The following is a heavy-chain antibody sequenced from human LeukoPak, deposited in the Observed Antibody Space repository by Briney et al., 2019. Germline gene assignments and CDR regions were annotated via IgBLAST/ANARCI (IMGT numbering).Heavy chain of an antibody. D-gene: IGHD6-13*01. V-gene: IGHV3-30*18. CDR2: ISFDGSNK. Sequence: GRSLRLSCAASGFTFSNYGMHWVRQAPGKGLEWVALISFDGSNKYFADSVKGRFTISRDNSKNTLYLQMHSLRAEDTAVYYCAKDNVAAAGRYFDYWGQGTLVTVSS. J-gene: IGHJ4*02. CDR1: GFTFSNYG. CDR3: AKDNVAAAGRYFDY.